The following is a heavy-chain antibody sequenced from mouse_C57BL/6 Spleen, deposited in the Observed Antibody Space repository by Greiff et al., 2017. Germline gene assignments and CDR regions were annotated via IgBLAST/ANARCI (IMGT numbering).Heavy chain of an antibody. CDR2: IDPSDSET. Sequence: QVQLQQPGAELVRPGSSVKLSCKASGYTFTSYWMHWVKPRPIQGLEWIGNIDPSDSETHYNQKFKDKATLTVDKSSSTAYMQLSSLTSEDSAVYYCARGGLLLYYFDYWGQGTTLTVSS. CDR3: ARGGLLLYYFDY. D-gene: IGHD2-3*01. V-gene: IGHV1-52*01. CDR1: GYTFTSYW. J-gene: IGHJ2*01.